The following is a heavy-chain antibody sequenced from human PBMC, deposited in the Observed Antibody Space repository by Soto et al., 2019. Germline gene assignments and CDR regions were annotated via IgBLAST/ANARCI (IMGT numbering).Heavy chain of an antibody. CDR2: TYYSGTT. CDR1: GGSVSSYY. D-gene: IGHD2-15*01. Sequence: SETLSLTCTVSGGSVSSYYWSWIRQPPGKGLEWIGYTYYSGTTDYSPSLKSRVTISVDTSKNQFSLKLSPVTAADTAVYYCARGQVVAAQHWGQGTLVTVSS. V-gene: IGHV4-59*02. CDR3: ARGQVVAAQH. J-gene: IGHJ4*02.